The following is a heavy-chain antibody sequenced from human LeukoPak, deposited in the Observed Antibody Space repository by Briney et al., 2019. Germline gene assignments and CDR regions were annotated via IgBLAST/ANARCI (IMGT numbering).Heavy chain of an antibody. D-gene: IGHD2-21*02. Sequence: SETLSLTCTVSGGSISSYYWSWIRQPPGKGLEWIGYIYYSGSTNYNPSLKSRVTMSVDTSKNQFSLKLSSVTAADTAVYYCARVFMTDDAFDIWGQGTMVTVSS. V-gene: IGHV4-59*01. CDR3: ARVFMTDDAFDI. J-gene: IGHJ3*02. CDR1: GGSISSYY. CDR2: IYYSGST.